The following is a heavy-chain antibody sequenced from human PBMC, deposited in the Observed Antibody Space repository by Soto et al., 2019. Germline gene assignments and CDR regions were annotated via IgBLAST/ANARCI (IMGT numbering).Heavy chain of an antibody. V-gene: IGHV5-51*01. Sequence: PGESLKISCKGSGYSFTSYWIGWVRQMPGKGLEWMGIIYPGDSDTRYSPSFQGQVTISADKSISTAYLQWSSLKASDTAMYYCAIAQTYYDFWSGYSDAFDIWGQGTMVTVSS. D-gene: IGHD3-3*01. CDR1: GYSFTSYW. CDR2: IYPGDSDT. CDR3: AIAQTYYDFWSGYSDAFDI. J-gene: IGHJ3*02.